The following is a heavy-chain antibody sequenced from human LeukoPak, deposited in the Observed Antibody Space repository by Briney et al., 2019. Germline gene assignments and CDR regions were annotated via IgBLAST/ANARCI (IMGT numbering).Heavy chain of an antibody. J-gene: IGHJ6*02. CDR2: IRSGVHTT. V-gene: IGHV3-23*01. CDR1: GFTFNNYG. Sequence: GGSLRLSCAASGFTFNNYGVSWVRQAPGKGLEWVSGIRSGVHTTHYADSVQGRFIISRDNSKNTLYLQMNSLRAEDTAVYYCARERSYCSGGSCYGEGGMDVWGQGTTVTVSS. D-gene: IGHD2-15*01. CDR3: ARERSYCSGGSCYGEGGMDV.